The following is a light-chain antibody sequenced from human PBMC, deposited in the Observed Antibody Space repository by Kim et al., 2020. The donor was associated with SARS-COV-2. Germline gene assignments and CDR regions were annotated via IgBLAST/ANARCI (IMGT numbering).Light chain of an antibody. CDR1: QSVTSK. Sequence: VAPGERATLSGRASQSVTSKLAWYQQKPGQAPRLIMYDAATRATGSAARFSGSGSGTEFTLTISSLQSEDFAVDFCQQYNNWPFTFGQGTKVDIK. J-gene: IGKJ2*01. CDR3: QQYNNWPFT. V-gene: IGKV3-15*01. CDR2: DAA.